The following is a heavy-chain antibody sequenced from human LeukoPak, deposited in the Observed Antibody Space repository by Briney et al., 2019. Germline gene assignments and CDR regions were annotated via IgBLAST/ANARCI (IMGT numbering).Heavy chain of an antibody. CDR1: GYSISSGYY. Sequence: SETMSLTCTVSGYSISSGYYWGWIRQPPGTGLEWIGSIYHSGSTYYNPSLKSRVTISVDTSKNQFSLKLSSVTAADTAVYYCARDTMVRGVNYWGQGTLVTVSS. D-gene: IGHD3-10*01. CDR2: IYHSGST. CDR3: ARDTMVRGVNY. V-gene: IGHV4-38-2*02. J-gene: IGHJ4*02.